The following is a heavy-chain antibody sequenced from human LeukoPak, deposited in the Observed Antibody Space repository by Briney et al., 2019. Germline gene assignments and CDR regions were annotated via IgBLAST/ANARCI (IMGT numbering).Heavy chain of an antibody. J-gene: IGHJ4*02. CDR1: GGSIRSDY. CDR2: IHFSGST. V-gene: IGHV4-59*01. D-gene: IGHD3-22*01. Sequence: SETLSLTCTVSGGSIRSDYWSWVRQPPGKGLEWIGYIHFSGSTNYNASLKSRLTMSVDMSKNQFSLKLTSVTAADTAVYYCARYYDTSDYYDYWGQGTLVTVSS. CDR3: ARYYDTSDYYDY.